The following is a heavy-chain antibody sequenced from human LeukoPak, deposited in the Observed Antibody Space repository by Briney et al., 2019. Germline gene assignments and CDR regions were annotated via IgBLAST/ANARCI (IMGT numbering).Heavy chain of an antibody. D-gene: IGHD3-10*01. Sequence: PSETLSLTCTVSGGSISSYYWSWIRQPAGKGLEWIGRIYTSGSTNYNPSLKSRVTISVDTSKNQFSLKLGSVTAADTAVYYCAKDSSASGHYYYYYMDVWGKGTTVTISS. CDR1: GGSISSYY. CDR3: AKDSSASGHYYYYYMDV. J-gene: IGHJ6*03. CDR2: IYTSGST. V-gene: IGHV4-4*07.